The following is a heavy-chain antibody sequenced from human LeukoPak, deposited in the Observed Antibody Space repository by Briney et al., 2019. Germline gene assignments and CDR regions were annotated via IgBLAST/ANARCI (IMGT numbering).Heavy chain of an antibody. D-gene: IGHD2-15*01. V-gene: IGHV3-48*04. Sequence: GGSLRLSCAASGFTFSSYSMNWVRQAPGKGLEWVSYISSSSSTIYYADSVKGRFTISRDNAKNSLYLQMNSLRAEDTAVYYCASAIIVGTRDAFDIWGQGTMVTVSS. CDR2: ISSSSSTI. CDR1: GFTFSSYS. J-gene: IGHJ3*02. CDR3: ASAIIVGTRDAFDI.